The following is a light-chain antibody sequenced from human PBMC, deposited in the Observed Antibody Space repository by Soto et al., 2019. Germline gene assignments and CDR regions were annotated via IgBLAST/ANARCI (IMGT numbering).Light chain of an antibody. V-gene: IGKV3-11*01. CDR1: LSVSSIY. CDR2: DAS. J-gene: IGKJ1*01. Sequence: ESVLTQSPGTLSLSPGERATLSRRASLSVSSIYLAWYQQKPGQAPRLLIYDASNRATGLPARFSGSGSGTDFTLTISSLEPEDFAVYYCQQRSNWPWTFGQGTKVDIK. CDR3: QQRSNWPWT.